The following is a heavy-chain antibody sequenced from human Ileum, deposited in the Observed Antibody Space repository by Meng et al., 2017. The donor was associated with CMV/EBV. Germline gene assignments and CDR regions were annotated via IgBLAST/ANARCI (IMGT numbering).Heavy chain of an antibody. J-gene: IGHJ5*02. D-gene: IGHD1-14*01. V-gene: IGHV4-4*02. CDR3: AISPNQDPGP. CDR1: GASINSDIW. Sequence: QVQLRKSGPGLVKPSGTLSLTCTVSGASINSDIWWSWVRQPPGKGLEWIGEIYQTGNTNYNPSLKSRVTISMDKSTNQFSLNLSSVTAADTAFYYCAISPNQDPGPWGQGTLVTVSS. CDR2: IYQTGNT.